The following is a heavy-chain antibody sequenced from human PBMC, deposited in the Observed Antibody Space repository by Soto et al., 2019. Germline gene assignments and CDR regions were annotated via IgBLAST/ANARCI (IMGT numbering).Heavy chain of an antibody. J-gene: IGHJ4*02. CDR3: ASYNGLTGTYFVG. D-gene: IGHD1-20*01. CDR1: GGTFSSYA. Sequence: QVQLVQSGAEVKKPGSSVKVSCKASGGTFSSYAISWVRQAPGQGLEWMGGIIPIFGTANYAQKFQGRVTITADKSTSTAYMELSMLRSDATAVYYFASYNGLTGTYFVGGGQGTLVTVAS. V-gene: IGHV1-69*06. CDR2: IIPIFGTA.